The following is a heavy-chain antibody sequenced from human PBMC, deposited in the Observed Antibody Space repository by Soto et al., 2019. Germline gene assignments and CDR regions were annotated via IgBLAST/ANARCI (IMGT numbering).Heavy chain of an antibody. CDR1: GFTFSNAW. Sequence: GGSLRLSCAASGFTFSNAWMSWVRQAPGKGLEWVGRIKSKTDGGTTDYAAPVKGRFTISRDDSKNTLYLQMNSLKTEDTAVYYCTTDVVVVPAAPYYYYMDVWGKGTTVTVSS. V-gene: IGHV3-15*01. D-gene: IGHD2-2*01. CDR2: IKSKTDGGTT. CDR3: TTDVVVVPAAPYYYYMDV. J-gene: IGHJ6*03.